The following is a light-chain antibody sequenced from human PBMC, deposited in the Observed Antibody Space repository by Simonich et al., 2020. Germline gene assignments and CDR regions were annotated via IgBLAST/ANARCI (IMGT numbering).Light chain of an antibody. CDR1: QSISSW. V-gene: IGKV1-5*03. CDR3: QQYNSYST. J-gene: IGKJ2*01. CDR2: KAS. Sequence: DIQMTQSPSTLSASVGDRVTITCRASQSISSWLAWYQQKPGKAPKRLIYKASSLESGVPSRFSGSGSGTEFTLTISSLQPDYFATYYCQQYNSYSTFGQGTKLEIK.